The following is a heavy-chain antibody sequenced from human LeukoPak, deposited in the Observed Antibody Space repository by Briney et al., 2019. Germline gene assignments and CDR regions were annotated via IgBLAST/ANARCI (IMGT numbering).Heavy chain of an antibody. V-gene: IGHV4-59*01. CDR3: AGLRDSSGFGY. J-gene: IGHJ4*02. Sequence: SETLSLTCTVSGGSISSYYWSWIRQPPGKGLEWIGYIYYSGSTNYNPSLKSRVTISVDTSKNQLSLKLSSVTAADTAVYYCAGLRDSSGFGYWGQGTLVTVSS. D-gene: IGHD6-19*01. CDR2: IYYSGST. CDR1: GGSISSYY.